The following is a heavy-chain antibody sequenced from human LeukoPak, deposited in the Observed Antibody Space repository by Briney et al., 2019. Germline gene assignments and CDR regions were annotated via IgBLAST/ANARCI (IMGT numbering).Heavy chain of an antibody. CDR1: GYTFTSYG. V-gene: IGHV1-18*01. CDR2: ISAYNGNT. D-gene: IGHD3-22*01. CDR3: ASNYYDSSGYYYNYYGMDV. Sequence: GASVKVSCKASGYTFTSYGISWVRQASGQGLEWMGWISAYNGNTNYAQKLQGRVTMTTDTSTSTAYMELRSLRSDDTAVYYCASNYYDSSGYYYNYYGMDVWGQGTTVTVSS. J-gene: IGHJ6*02.